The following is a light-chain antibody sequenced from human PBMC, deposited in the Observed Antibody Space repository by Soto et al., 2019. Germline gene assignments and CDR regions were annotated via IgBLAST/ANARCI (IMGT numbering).Light chain of an antibody. CDR1: QSVSSSY. J-gene: IGKJ1*01. CDR2: GAS. Sequence: EIVLTQSPGTLSLSTGERATLSCRASQSVSSSYLAWYQQKPGQAPRLLIYGASSRATGIPDRFSGSGSGTDFTLIISRLEPEDFAVYYCQQYGSSPRTFGQGTKV. V-gene: IGKV3-20*01. CDR3: QQYGSSPRT.